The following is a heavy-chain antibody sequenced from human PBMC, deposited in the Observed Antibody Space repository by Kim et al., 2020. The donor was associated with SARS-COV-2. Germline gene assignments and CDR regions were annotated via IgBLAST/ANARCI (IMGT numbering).Heavy chain of an antibody. CDR3: ARDVRSYSSSWYGYYYYGMDI. J-gene: IGHJ6*02. V-gene: IGHV1-18*01. CDR2: NSAYNGNT. Sequence: ASVKVSCKASGYTFTSYGISWVRQAPGQGLEWMGWNSAYNGNTNYAQKLQGRVTMTTDTSTSTAYMEPRSLRSDDTAVYYCARDVRSYSSSWYGYYYYGMDIWGQGTTVTVS. CDR1: GYTFTSYG. D-gene: IGHD6-13*01.